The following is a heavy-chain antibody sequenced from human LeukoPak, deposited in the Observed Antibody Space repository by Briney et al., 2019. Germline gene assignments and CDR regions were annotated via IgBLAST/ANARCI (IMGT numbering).Heavy chain of an antibody. J-gene: IGHJ5*02. V-gene: IGHV3-48*02. CDR3: ARDKYDGWFDP. CDR1: GFTFSSYS. D-gene: IGHD2-8*01. Sequence: PGGSLGLSCAASGFTFSSYSMNWVRQAPGKGLEWVSYISSSSSTIYYADSVKGRFTISRDNAKNPLYLQMNSLRDEDTAVYYCARDKYDGWFDPWGQGTLVTVSS. CDR2: ISSSSSTI.